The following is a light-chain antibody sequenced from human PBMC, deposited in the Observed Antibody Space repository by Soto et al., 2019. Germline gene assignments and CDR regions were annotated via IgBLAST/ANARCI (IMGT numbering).Light chain of an antibody. V-gene: IGKV1D-8*01. J-gene: IGKJ5*01. Sequence: IWMTQSPSLLSASTGDRVTISSRMSHGISSYLAWYQQKPAKAPELLIYAASTLQSGVPSSFSGSGSGTDFTLTISCLQSEDFAVYYCQQYNDWPPITFGQGTRLEIK. CDR2: AAS. CDR1: HGISSY. CDR3: QQYNDWPPIT.